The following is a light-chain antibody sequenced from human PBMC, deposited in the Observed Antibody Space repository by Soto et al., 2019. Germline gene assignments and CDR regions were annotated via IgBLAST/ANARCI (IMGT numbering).Light chain of an antibody. CDR3: QQYNDVPFT. CDR2: ATS. Sequence: DIQMTQSPSSLSASVGDRVTITCRASQGFSNYVAWYQQKPGKVPMLLIYATSTLQSGVPSRFSGSGSGKDFTLSISSMRPKDVATYYCQQYNDVPFTLGPGTKVDIK. CDR1: QGFSNY. J-gene: IGKJ3*01. V-gene: IGKV1-27*01.